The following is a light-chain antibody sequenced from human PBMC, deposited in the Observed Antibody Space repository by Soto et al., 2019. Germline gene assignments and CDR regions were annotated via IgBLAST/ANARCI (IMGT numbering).Light chain of an antibody. J-gene: IGKJ4*01. V-gene: IGKV4-1*01. Sequence: DIVMTQSPDSLAVSLGERATINCKSSQTILSSSTNNIYLAWYQQKPGQPPKLLIYWASTRKSGVPDRFSGSGSGTDFTLTISSLQAEDVSVYYCQQYYITPLTFGGGTKVEIK. CDR2: WAS. CDR1: QTILSSSTNNIY. CDR3: QQYYITPLT.